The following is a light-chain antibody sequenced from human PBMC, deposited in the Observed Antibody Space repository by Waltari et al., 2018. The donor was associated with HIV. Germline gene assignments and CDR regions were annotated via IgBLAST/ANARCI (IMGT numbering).Light chain of an antibody. CDR3: QLYGKT. Sequence: EDVLTQSPGTLSVSPGERATLSCRASRSVDSNYLAWYQQKPGQAPRFLLHGASSRATGIPDRFSGSGSGTDFTLTISRLEPEDFAVYYCQLYGKTFGQGTKVEIK. CDR2: GAS. J-gene: IGKJ1*01. CDR1: RSVDSNY. V-gene: IGKV3-20*01.